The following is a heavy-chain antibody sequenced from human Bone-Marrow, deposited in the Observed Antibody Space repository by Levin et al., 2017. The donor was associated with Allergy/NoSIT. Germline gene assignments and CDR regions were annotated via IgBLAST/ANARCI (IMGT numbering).Heavy chain of an antibody. J-gene: IGHJ4*02. Sequence: GESLKISCKVSGYTLGELSMHWVRQAPGKGLEWMGSFDPEDGETIYAQSFQGRVTMTEDTSTDTAYMELSRLRSEDTALYYCAASRPWFGERYFDYWGQGSLVTVSS. V-gene: IGHV1-24*01. CDR1: GYTLGELS. CDR3: AASRPWFGERYFDY. CDR2: FDPEDGET. D-gene: IGHD3-10*01.